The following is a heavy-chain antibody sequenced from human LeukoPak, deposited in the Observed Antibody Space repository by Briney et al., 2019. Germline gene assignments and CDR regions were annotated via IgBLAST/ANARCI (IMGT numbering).Heavy chain of an antibody. CDR3: AGDSREVYYFEY. Sequence: SETLSLTCTVYAPFVSIHYCSWMRQPPGKRLEWIGCIYYSESATYNPSLKSRVTISLDTSKNQFFLKLSSVTAAGTAVYYCAGDSREVYYFEYWGQGTLVTVSS. CDR2: IYYSESA. V-gene: IGHV4-59*02. CDR1: APFVSIHY. J-gene: IGHJ4*02.